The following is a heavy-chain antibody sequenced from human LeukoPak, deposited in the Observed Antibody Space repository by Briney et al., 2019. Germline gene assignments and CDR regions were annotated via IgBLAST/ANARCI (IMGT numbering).Heavy chain of an antibody. CDR3: AKDDAWLQYND. CDR2: ISPSGDIK. J-gene: IGHJ4*02. Sequence: GGSLRLSCAASGFTFISYEMNWVRQAPGKGLEWVSGISPSGDIKYYVDSVKGRFTVSRDNSKNTLYLQINSLRDEDTAVYYCAKDDAWLQYNDWGQGTLVTVSS. CDR1: GFTFISYE. D-gene: IGHD5-24*01. V-gene: IGHV3-23*01.